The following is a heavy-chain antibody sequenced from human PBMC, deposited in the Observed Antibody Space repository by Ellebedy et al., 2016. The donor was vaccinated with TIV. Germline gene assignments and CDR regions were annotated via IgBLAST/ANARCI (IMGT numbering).Heavy chain of an antibody. CDR3: AKDPYSGYDGRYFDY. V-gene: IGHV3-23*01. CDR1: GFTFSSYA. CDR2: ISGRGNGT. Sequence: GESLKISCAVSGFTFSSYAMTWVRQAPGEGLEWVSTISGRGNGTFFADSVKGRFTISRDNSKNTLYLQMNSLRAEDTAVYYCAKDPYSGYDGRYFDYWGQGTLVTVSS. D-gene: IGHD5-12*01. J-gene: IGHJ4*02.